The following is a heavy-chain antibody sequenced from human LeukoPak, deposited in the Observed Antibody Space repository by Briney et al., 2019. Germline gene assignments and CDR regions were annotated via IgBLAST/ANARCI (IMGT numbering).Heavy chain of an antibody. J-gene: IGHJ4*02. Sequence: ASVKVSCKASGYTFTSYGISWVRQAPGQGLEWMGWISDYSGNPNYAQKFQGRVTMTRDTSISTAYMELSRLRSDDTAVYYCARGTDRGDYFDYWGQGTLVTVSS. CDR1: GYTFTSYG. CDR3: ARGTDRGDYFDY. CDR2: ISDYSGNP. V-gene: IGHV1-18*01.